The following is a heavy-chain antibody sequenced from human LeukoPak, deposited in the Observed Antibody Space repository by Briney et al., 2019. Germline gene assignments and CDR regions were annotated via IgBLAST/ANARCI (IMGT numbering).Heavy chain of an antibody. Sequence: PSETLSLTCTVSGYSISSGYYWGWIRQPPGKGLEWIGSIYHSGSTYSNPSLKSRVTISVDTSKNQFSLKLSSVTAADTAVYYCAKSSYSIFDYWGQGTLVTVSS. CDR3: AKSSYSIFDY. D-gene: IGHD5-18*01. CDR2: IYHSGST. CDR1: GYSISSGYY. J-gene: IGHJ4*02. V-gene: IGHV4-38-2*02.